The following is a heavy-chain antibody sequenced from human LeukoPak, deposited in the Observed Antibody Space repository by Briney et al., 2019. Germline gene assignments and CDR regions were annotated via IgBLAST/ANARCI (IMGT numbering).Heavy chain of an antibody. V-gene: IGHV3-33*01. Sequence: GSLRLSCAASGFTFSSYGMHWVRQAPGKGLEWVAVIWYDGSNKYYADFVKGRFTISRDNSKNTLYLQMNSLRAEDTAVYYCARVTNWAYYFDYWGQGTLVTVSS. CDR2: IWYDGSNK. D-gene: IGHD7-27*01. CDR1: GFTFSSYG. J-gene: IGHJ4*02. CDR3: ARVTNWAYYFDY.